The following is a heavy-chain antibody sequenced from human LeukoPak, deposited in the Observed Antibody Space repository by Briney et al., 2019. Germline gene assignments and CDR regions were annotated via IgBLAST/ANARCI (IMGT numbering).Heavy chain of an antibody. J-gene: IGHJ3*02. V-gene: IGHV5-51*01. CDR1: GFSFTSYW. CDR3: ARHGAPSYDSSGYYVNDAFDI. Sequence: GESLKISCKGSGFSFTSYWIGWVRPMPGEGLEWMGIIYPWDSDTRYSPSFQGQVTISADKPISTAYLQWSSLKASDTAMYYCARHGAPSYDSSGYYVNDAFDIWGQGTMVTVSS. D-gene: IGHD3-22*01. CDR2: IYPWDSDT.